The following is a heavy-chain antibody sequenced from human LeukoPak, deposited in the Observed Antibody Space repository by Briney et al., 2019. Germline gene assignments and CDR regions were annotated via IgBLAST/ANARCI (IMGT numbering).Heavy chain of an antibody. CDR1: GGSFSGYY. V-gene: IGHV4-34*01. Sequence: PSETLSLTCAVYGGSFSGYYWSWIRQPPGKGLEWIGEINHSGSTNYNPSLKSRVTISVDTSKNQFSLKLSSVTAADTAVYYCASPSGTSYYDSSSYHYYYYGMDVWGQGTTVTVSS. D-gene: IGHD3-22*01. J-gene: IGHJ6*02. CDR3: ASPSGTSYYDSSSYHYYYYGMDV. CDR2: INHSGST.